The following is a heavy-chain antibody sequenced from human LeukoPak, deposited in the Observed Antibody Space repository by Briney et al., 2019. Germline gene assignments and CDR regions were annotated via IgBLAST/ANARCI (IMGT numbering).Heavy chain of an antibody. CDR3: ARGWGSGTYRDAFDI. CDR1: GGSFRGYY. V-gene: IGHV4-34*01. D-gene: IGHD1-26*01. Sequence: SETLSLTCAVYGGSFRGYYWSWLRQPPGKGLEWIGEINHSGSTNYNPSLKSRVTISADASKHHFSLKLSSVTAADTAVYYCARGWGSGTYRDAFDIWGQGTMVTVSS. J-gene: IGHJ3*02. CDR2: INHSGST.